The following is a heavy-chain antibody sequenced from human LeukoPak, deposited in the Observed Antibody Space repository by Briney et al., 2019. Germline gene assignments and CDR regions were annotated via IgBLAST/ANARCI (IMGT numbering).Heavy chain of an antibody. V-gene: IGHV1-2*02. J-gene: IGHJ5*02. D-gene: IGHD3-10*01. CDR1: GYTFTGYY. CDR2: INPNSGGT. Sequence: ASVKVSCKASGYTFTGYYMHWVRQAPGQGLGGMGWINPNSGGTNYAQKFQGRVTMTRDTSISTAYMELSRLRSDDTAVYYCARDQGVSSGGDNWFDPWGQGTLVTVSS. CDR3: ARDQGVSSGGDNWFDP.